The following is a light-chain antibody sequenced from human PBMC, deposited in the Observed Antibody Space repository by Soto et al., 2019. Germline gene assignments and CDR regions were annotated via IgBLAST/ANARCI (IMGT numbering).Light chain of an antibody. J-gene: IGLJ1*01. CDR1: SIDVYDYNY. V-gene: IGLV2-11*01. CDR3: CTNGGTFDV. CDR2: GVR. Sequence: SPMPQPRSASGSPGPSVTTSSTATSIDVYDYNYFSGFQQHQGKHPKLKIDGVRAPPSSDPDRFSGSRTGNTSSLTISHPQAEDEAYYSCCTNGGTFDVFGTGTKVTVL.